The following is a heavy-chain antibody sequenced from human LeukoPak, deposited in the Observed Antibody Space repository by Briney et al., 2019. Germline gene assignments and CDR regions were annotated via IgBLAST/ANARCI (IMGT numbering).Heavy chain of an antibody. CDR1: GYTFTSYG. D-gene: IGHD3-3*01. Sequence: ASVKVSCKASGYTFTSYGISWVRQAPGQGLEWMGWISAYNGNTNYAQKLQGRVTMTTDTSTSTAYMELRSLRSDDTAVYYCARVVTIFGVVLVGDYYYYGKDVWGQGTTVTVSS. CDR3: ARVVTIFGVVLVGDYYYYGKDV. CDR2: ISAYNGNT. V-gene: IGHV1-18*01. J-gene: IGHJ6*02.